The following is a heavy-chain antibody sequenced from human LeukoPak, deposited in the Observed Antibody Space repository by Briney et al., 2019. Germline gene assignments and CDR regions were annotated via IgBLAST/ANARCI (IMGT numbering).Heavy chain of an antibody. Sequence: GRSLRLSCAASGFTFSSFGMHWVRQAPGKGLEWVAVISYGGSNKYYADSVKGRFTISRDNSQNTLYLQMNSLRPEDTAVYYCGRLMGGYDSYFYGMDVWGQGTTVTVSS. V-gene: IGHV3-30*03. J-gene: IGHJ6*02. CDR3: GRLMGGYDSYFYGMDV. CDR1: GFTFSSFG. CDR2: ISYGGSNK. D-gene: IGHD5-12*01.